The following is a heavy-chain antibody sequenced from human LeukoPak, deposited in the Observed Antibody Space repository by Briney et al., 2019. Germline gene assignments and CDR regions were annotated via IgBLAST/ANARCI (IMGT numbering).Heavy chain of an antibody. CDR3: ASRSLQYDADVFDI. CDR2: IYHSGST. Sequence: SETQSLTCTVSGGSISSSSFYWGWIRQPPGKRLEWIGSIYHSGSTYYNPSLKSRVTISGGTSKNQFSLKLSSVTAADTAVYYCASRSLQYDADVFDIWGQGTMVTVSS. D-gene: IGHD2/OR15-2a*01. J-gene: IGHJ3*02. V-gene: IGHV4-39*01. CDR1: GGSISSSSFY.